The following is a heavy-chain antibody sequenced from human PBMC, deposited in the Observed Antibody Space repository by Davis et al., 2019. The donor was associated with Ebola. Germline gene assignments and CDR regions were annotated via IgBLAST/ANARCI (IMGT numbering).Heavy chain of an antibody. CDR2: MNPNSGNT. J-gene: IGHJ4*02. D-gene: IGHD3-3*01. CDR3: AREPWSGYYNPFDY. CDR1: GYTFTSYD. V-gene: IGHV1-8*01. Sequence: AASVKVSCKASGYTFTSYDINWVRQATGQGLEWMGWMNPNSGNTGYAQKFQGRVTMTRNTSISIAYMELSSLRSEDTAVYYCAREPWSGYYNPFDYWGQGTLVTVSS.